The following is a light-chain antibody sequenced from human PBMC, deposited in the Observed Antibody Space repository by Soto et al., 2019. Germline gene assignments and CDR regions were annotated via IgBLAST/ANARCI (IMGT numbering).Light chain of an antibody. CDR1: QSISSW. CDR3: QQHNSHPYT. V-gene: IGKV1-5*03. Sequence: DIQMTQSPSTLSASVGDRVTITCRASQSISSWLAWYQQKPGKAPKLLIYKASSLESGVPSRFSGSGSGTEFTFTISSLQPDDFATYYCQQHNSHPYTFGQGTKLEIK. CDR2: KAS. J-gene: IGKJ2*01.